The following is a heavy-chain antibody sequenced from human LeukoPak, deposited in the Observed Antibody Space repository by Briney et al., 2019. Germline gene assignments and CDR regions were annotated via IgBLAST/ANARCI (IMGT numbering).Heavy chain of an antibody. CDR2: IYSGGST. CDR1: GFTFSSNY. CDR3: ERGYCSGGSCYPTWFDY. Sequence: GGSLRLSCAASGFTFSSNYMSWVRQAPGKGLEWFSVIYSGGSTYYADSVKGRFTVSRPNYKNTMYLQMNSMRVEDTAVYYCERGYCSGGSCYPTWFDYWGQGTLVTVSS. J-gene: IGHJ4*02. V-gene: IGHV3-53*01. D-gene: IGHD2-15*01.